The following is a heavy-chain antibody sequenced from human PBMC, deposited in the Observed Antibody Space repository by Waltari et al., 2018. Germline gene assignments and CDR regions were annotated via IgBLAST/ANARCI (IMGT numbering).Heavy chain of an antibody. CDR2: MQYRGST. J-gene: IGHJ1*01. D-gene: IGHD4-17*01. CDR3: GRIAFGDDGGYFQY. V-gene: IGHV4-39*01. CDR1: GGSITTNYN. Sequence: QLQLQESGPGLVRPSETLSLTCTVSGGSITTNYNWAWIRQPPGKGLEWMGNMQYRGSTFYNPSLMSRVTISLDTSKNQVARTLTSVDAADTAVYFCGRIAFGDDGGYFQYWGQGTLVTVSS.